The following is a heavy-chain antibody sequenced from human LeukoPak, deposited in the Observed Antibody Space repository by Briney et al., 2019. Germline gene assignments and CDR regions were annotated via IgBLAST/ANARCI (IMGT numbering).Heavy chain of an antibody. CDR3: ARTRNEDYYDSSGYIDY. CDR1: GGSISSSSYY. Sequence: SETLSLTCTVSGGSISSSSYYWGWIRQPPGKGLEWIGSIYYSGSTYYNPSLKSRVTISVDTSKNQFSLKLSSVTAADTAVYYCARTRNEDYYDSSGYIDYWGQGTLVTVSS. J-gene: IGHJ4*02. D-gene: IGHD3-22*01. V-gene: IGHV4-39*07. CDR2: IYYSGST.